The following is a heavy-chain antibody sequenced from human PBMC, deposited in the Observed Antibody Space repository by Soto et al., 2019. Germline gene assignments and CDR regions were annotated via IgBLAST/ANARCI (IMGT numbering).Heavy chain of an antibody. CDR1: GYTFTRSG. D-gene: IGHD5-12*01. J-gene: IGHJ6*02. V-gene: IGHV1-18*01. Sequence: QVQLVQSGAEVKKPGASVKVSCKASGYTFTRSGISWVRQAPGQGPEWMGWISSYNGDTNYAQTFQGRVTMTTGTSTSTAYMDLRSLRSADTAVYYCAREGVAPYYYYGMDVWGQGTPVTVSS. CDR3: AREGVAPYYYYGMDV. CDR2: ISSYNGDT.